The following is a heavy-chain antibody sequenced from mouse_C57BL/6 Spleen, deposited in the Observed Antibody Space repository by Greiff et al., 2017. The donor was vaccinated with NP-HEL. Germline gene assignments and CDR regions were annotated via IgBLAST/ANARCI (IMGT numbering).Heavy chain of an antibody. CDR1: GYSFTGYY. CDR3: ARGPYSNYDV. CDR2: INPSTGGT. Sequence: VQLKESGPELVKPGASVKISCKASGYSFTGYYMNWVKQSPEKSLEWIGEINPSTGGTTYNQKFKAKATLTVDQSSSTAYMQLKSLTSEDSAVYYCARGPYSNYDVWGTGTTVTVSS. V-gene: IGHV1-42*01. J-gene: IGHJ1*03. D-gene: IGHD2-5*01.